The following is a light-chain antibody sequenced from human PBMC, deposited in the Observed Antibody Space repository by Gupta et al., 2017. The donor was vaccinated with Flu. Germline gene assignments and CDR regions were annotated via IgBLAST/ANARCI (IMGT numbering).Light chain of an antibody. CDR3: SSYSNTITLV. J-gene: IGLJ1*01. CDR2: DVI. Sequence: QSALTQPASVSGSPGQSITISCTGTSSDVGGYNYVSWYQQHPGKAPKLMIYDVINRPSGVSYRFSGSKSDNTASLTISGLQAEDEADYYCSSYSNTITLVFGSGTKVTVL. V-gene: IGLV2-14*03. CDR1: SSDVGGYNY.